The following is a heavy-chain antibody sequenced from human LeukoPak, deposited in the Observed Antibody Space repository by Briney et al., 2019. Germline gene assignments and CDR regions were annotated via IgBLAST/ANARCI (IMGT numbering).Heavy chain of an antibody. J-gene: IGHJ4*02. V-gene: IGHV4-59*01. CDR2: IYYSGST. D-gene: IGHD3-22*01. CDR1: GGSISSYY. Sequence: PSETLSLTCTVSGGSISSYYWSWIRQPPGRGLEWIGYIYYSGSTNYNPSLKSRVTISVDTSKNQFSLKLSSVTAADTAVYYCARDLRYYDSSGYSDYFDYWGQGTLVTVSS. CDR3: ARDLRYYDSSGYSDYFDY.